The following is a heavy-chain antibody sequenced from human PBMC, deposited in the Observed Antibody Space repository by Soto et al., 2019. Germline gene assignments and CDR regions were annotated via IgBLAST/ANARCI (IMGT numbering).Heavy chain of an antibody. V-gene: IGHV4-59*01. J-gene: IGHJ4*02. Sequence: QVQLQESGPGLVKPSETLSLTCTVSGGSISSYYWSWIRQPPGKGLEWIGYIYYSGSTNYNPSLKSRVTISVDTSKNQFSLKLSSVTAADTAVYYCARFGSYYAEFDYWGQGTLVTVSS. CDR3: ARFGSYYAEFDY. D-gene: IGHD1-26*01. CDR2: IYYSGST. CDR1: GGSISSYY.